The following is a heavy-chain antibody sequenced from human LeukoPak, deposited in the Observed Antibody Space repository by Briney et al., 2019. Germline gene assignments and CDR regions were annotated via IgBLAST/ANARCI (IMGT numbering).Heavy chain of an antibody. J-gene: IGHJ6*03. V-gene: IGHV4-34*01. CDR2: INHSGST. D-gene: IGHD6-13*01. CDR3: ARLPSISPYSAAVKNYYYMDV. CDR1: GGSFSGYY. Sequence: PSETLSLTCAVYGGSFSGYYWSWIRQPPGKGLEWIGEINHSGSTNYNPSLKSRVTISVDTSKSQFSLKLSSVTAADTAVYYCARLPSISPYSAAVKNYYYMDVWGKGTTVTVSS.